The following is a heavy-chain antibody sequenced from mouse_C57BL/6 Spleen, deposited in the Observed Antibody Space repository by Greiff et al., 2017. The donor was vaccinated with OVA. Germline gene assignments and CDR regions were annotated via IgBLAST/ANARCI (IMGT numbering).Heavy chain of an antibody. D-gene: IGHD6-2*01. J-gene: IGHJ3*01. CDR2: IHPNSGST. CDR3: AREESGFAY. Sequence: QVQLQQPGAELVKPGASVKLSCKASGYTFTSYWMHWVKQRPGQGLEWIGMIHPNSGSTNYNEKFKSKATLTVDKSSSTAYMQLSSLTSKDSAVYYCAREESGFAYWGQGTLVTVSA. V-gene: IGHV1-64*01. CDR1: GYTFTSYW.